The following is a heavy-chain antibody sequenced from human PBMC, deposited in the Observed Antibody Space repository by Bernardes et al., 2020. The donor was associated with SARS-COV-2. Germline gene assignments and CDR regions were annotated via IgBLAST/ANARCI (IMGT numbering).Heavy chain of an antibody. V-gene: IGHV4-59*01. J-gene: IGHJ3*02. CDR2: IYYSGST. CDR1: GGSISSYY. D-gene: IGHD2-2*01. Sequence: SETLSLTCTVSGGSISSYYWSWIRQPPGKGLEWIGYIYYSGSTNYNPSLKSRVTISVDTSKNQFSLKLSSVTAADTAVYYCASGRDIVVVPAGAFDTWGQGTMVTVSS. CDR3: ASGRDIVVVPAGAFDT.